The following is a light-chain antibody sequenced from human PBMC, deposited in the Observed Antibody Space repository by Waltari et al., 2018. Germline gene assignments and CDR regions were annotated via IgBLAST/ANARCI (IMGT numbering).Light chain of an antibody. CDR3: MQGLHLPRT. Sequence: EIVMTQTPLSLSVTPGQPASISCKSSESLLLSDGKTYLYWFLQKPGQSPQLLIYELFRRVSGVPDRFSGSGSGTDFTLTISRMEAEDVGIYYCMQGLHLPRTFGQGTKVEI. J-gene: IGKJ1*01. V-gene: IGKV2-29*02. CDR1: ESLLLSDGKTY. CDR2: ELF.